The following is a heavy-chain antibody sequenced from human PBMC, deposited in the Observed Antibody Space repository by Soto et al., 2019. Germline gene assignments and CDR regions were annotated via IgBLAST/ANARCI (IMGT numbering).Heavy chain of an antibody. J-gene: IGHJ4*02. CDR2: ISGSGGNT. D-gene: IGHD3-22*01. V-gene: IGHV3-23*01. Sequence: GGSLRLSCAASGLTYSSYAMSWVRQAPGKGLEWVSTISGSGGNTYYADSVKGRFTISRDTSKNTLYLQMNSLRAEDTAVYYCAKELAYYYDSSGYYDFDYWGQGTLVTVSS. CDR1: GLTYSSYA. CDR3: AKELAYYYDSSGYYDFDY.